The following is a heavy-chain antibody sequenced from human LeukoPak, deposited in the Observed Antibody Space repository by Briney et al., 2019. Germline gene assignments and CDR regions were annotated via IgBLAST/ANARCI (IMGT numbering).Heavy chain of an antibody. CDR1: GFSLSPRGVG. V-gene: IGHV2-5*02. J-gene: IGHJ4*02. CDR3: AHRQTCGGDCYPPVTYFDS. D-gene: IGHD2-21*02. CDR2: IYWDDDK. Sequence: SGPTLVNPTQTLTLTYTFSGFSLSPRGVGVGWIRQPPGKALECLALIYWDDDKRYSPSLKSRLTITKDTSKNQVVLTMTNMYPVDTATYFWAHRQTCGGDCYPPVTYFDSWGQGALVTVSS.